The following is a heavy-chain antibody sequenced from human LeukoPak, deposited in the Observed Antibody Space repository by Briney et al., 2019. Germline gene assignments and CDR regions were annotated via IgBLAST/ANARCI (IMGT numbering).Heavy chain of an antibody. CDR3: ARVAGSIDY. Sequence: ASVKVSCKASGYTFTTYDINWVRQATGQGLEWMGWTNPKSGYTGYAQKFQGRVTMSRDTSTSTAYMELSSLRSEDTAVYYCARVAGSIDYWGQGTLVTVCS. CDR1: GYTFTTYD. D-gene: IGHD1-26*01. J-gene: IGHJ4*02. V-gene: IGHV1-8*01. CDR2: TNPKSGYT.